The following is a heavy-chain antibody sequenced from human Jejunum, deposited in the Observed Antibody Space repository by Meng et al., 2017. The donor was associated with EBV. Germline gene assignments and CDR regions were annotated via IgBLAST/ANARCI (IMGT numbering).Heavy chain of an antibody. J-gene: IGHJ5*02. CDR1: GYTFTSSG. CDR2: INTNTGYP. CDR3: ARVRPGGGWFDP. V-gene: IGHV7-4-1*02. Sequence: VQLVQSVCELKKSGASVNVSCKASGYTFTSSGINWVRQAPGQGLEWMGWINTNTGYPTYAQDFTGRFVFSLDTSVSTAYLQITSLSTEDNAVYYCARVRPGGGWFDPWGQGTLVTVSS. D-gene: IGHD2-8*02.